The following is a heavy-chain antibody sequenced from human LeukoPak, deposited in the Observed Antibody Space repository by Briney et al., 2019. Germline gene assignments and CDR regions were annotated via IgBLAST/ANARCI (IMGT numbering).Heavy chain of an antibody. Sequence: GGCLRVSSVPPGVSFTSYGMRSGRDAPGEGGEWVAYIRYDGSNKYYADSVKGRFTISRDNSKNTLYLQMNRLRAEDTAVYYCAKDGSSQIQARGYVDVWGKGTTVTVPS. D-gene: IGHD3-10*01. CDR2: IRYDGSNK. J-gene: IGHJ6*03. V-gene: IGHV3-30*02. CDR1: GVSFTSYG. CDR3: AKDGSSQIQARGYVDV.